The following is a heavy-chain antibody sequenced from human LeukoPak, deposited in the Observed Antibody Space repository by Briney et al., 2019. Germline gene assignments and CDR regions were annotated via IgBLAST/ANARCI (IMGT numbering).Heavy chain of an antibody. CDR2: IKQDGSEK. CDR3: ARDCSSTSCYRGGWFDP. CDR1: GFTFSSYW. J-gene: IGHJ5*02. D-gene: IGHD2-2*01. Sequence: PGGSLRLSCAASGFTFSSYWMSWVRQAPGKGLEWVANIKQDGSEKYYVDSVKGRFTISRDNANNSLYLQMNSLRAEDTAVYYCARDCSSTSCYRGGWFDPWGQGTLVTVSS. V-gene: IGHV3-7*05.